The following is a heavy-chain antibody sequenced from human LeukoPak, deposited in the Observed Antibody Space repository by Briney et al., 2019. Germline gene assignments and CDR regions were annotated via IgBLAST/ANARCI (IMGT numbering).Heavy chain of an antibody. CDR1: GGSISSSSYY. J-gene: IGHJ5*02. CDR2: IYYSGST. Sequence: SETLSLTCTVSGGSISSSSYYWGWIRQPPGKGLEWIGSIYYSGSTYYNPSLKSRVTISVDTSKNQFSLKLSSVTAADTAVYYCARDAYYDSSLGFDPWGQGTLVTVSS. V-gene: IGHV4-39*02. D-gene: IGHD3-22*01. CDR3: ARDAYYDSSLGFDP.